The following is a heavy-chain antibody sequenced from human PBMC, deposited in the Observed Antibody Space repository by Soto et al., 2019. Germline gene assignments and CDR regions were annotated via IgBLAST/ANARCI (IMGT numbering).Heavy chain of an antibody. CDR2: IWYDGSNK. D-gene: IGHD3-3*01. Sequence: QVQLVESGGGVVQPGRSLRLSCAASGFTFSSYGMHWVRQAPGKGLEWVAVIWYDGSNKYYADSVKGRFTISRDNSKNTLYLQMSSLRAEDTAVYYCARDGAGYYDFWSGYPDYWGQGTLVTVSS. J-gene: IGHJ4*02. V-gene: IGHV3-33*01. CDR1: GFTFSSYG. CDR3: ARDGAGYYDFWSGYPDY.